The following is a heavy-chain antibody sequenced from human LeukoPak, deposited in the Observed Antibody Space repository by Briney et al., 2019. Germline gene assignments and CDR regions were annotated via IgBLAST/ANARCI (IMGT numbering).Heavy chain of an antibody. V-gene: IGHV3-49*03. CDR1: GFTFGDYA. CDR3: TRDLSSSGWNIDY. D-gene: IGHD6-19*01. J-gene: IGHJ4*02. CDR2: IRSKAYGGTT. Sequence: GGSLRLSCTASGFTFGDYAMSWFRQAPGKGLEWVGFIRSKAYGGTTEYATSVKGRFTISRDDSKSIAYLQMNSLKTEDTAVYYCTRDLSSSGWNIDYWGQGTLVTVSS.